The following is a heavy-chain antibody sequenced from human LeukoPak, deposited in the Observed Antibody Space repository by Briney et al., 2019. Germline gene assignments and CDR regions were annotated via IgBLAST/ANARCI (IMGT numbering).Heavy chain of an antibody. Sequence: GGSLRLSCAASGFAFSKYGMHWVRQAPGKGLEWVSAISGSGGSTYYADSVKGRFTISRDNSKNTLYLQMNSLRAEDTAVYYCAKTEQWLSSYYFDYWGQGTLVTVSS. J-gene: IGHJ4*02. CDR1: GFAFSKYG. CDR3: AKTEQWLSSYYFDY. V-gene: IGHV3-23*01. CDR2: ISGSGGST. D-gene: IGHD6-19*01.